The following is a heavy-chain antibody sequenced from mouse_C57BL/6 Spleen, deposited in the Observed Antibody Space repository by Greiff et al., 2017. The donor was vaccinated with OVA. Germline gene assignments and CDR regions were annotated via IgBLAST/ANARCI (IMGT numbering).Heavy chain of an antibody. D-gene: IGHD1-1*01. CDR2: INPSSGYT. CDR3: APYYYGSSFDY. CDR1: GYTFTSYT. V-gene: IGHV1-4*01. Sequence: QVQLQQSGAELARPGASVKMSCKASGYTFTSYTMHWVKQRPGQGLEWIGYINPSSGYTKYNQKFKDKATLTADKSSSTAYMQLSSLTSEDSAVYYCAPYYYGSSFDYWGQGTTLTVSS. J-gene: IGHJ2*01.